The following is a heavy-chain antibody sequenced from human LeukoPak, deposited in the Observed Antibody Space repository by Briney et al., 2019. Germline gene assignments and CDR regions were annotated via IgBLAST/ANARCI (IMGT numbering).Heavy chain of an antibody. CDR1: GGSVSSGSYY. J-gene: IGHJ4*02. CDR3: ARGYSYGDPFDY. CDR2: IYHSGST. D-gene: IGHD5-18*01. Sequence: KASETLSLTCTVSGGSVSSGSYYWSWIRQPPGKGLEWIGEIYHSGSTNYNPSLKSRVTISVDKSKNQFSLKLSSVTAADTAVYYCARGYSYGDPFDYWGQGTLVTVSS. V-gene: IGHV4-61*01.